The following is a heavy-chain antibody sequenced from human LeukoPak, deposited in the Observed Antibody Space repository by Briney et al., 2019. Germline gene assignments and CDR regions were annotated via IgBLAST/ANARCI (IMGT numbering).Heavy chain of an antibody. Sequence: GGSLRLSCAASGFNFSTFGIHWVRQAPGKGLEWVSSISSSSYIYCADSVKGRFTISRDNAKNSLYLQMNSLRAEDTAVYYCARWGDVRATFDIWGQGTMVTVSS. D-gene: IGHD3-10*01. CDR2: ISSSSYI. CDR1: GFNFSTFG. J-gene: IGHJ3*02. CDR3: ARWGDVRATFDI. V-gene: IGHV3-21*01.